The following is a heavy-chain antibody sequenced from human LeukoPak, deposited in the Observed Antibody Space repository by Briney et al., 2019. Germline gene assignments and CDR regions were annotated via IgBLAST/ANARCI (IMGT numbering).Heavy chain of an antibody. CDR1: GGSISSYY. Sequence: SETLSLTCTVSGGSISSYYWSWIRQPPGEGLEWIGYIYYSGSTNYNPSLKSRVTISVDTSKNQFSLKLSSVTAADTAVYYCARQKGGWYFDYWGQGTLVTVSS. CDR2: IYYSGST. CDR3: ARQKGGWYFDY. V-gene: IGHV4-59*08. J-gene: IGHJ4*02. D-gene: IGHD6-19*01.